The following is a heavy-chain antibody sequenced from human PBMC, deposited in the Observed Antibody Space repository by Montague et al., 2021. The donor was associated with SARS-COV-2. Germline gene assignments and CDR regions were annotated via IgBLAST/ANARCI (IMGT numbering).Heavy chain of an antibody. CDR1: GGSFSGYY. D-gene: IGHD2-2*01. CDR2: INHSGST. Sequence: SETLSLTCAVYGGSFSGYYWSWIRQPPGKGPKWIGEINHSGSTNYNPSLKSRVTISVDTSKNQFSLKLSSVTAADTAVYYCARGHIVVVPAAIGLLRQFYYYYYMDVWGKGTRVSVSS. J-gene: IGHJ6*03. CDR3: ARGHIVVVPAAIGLLRQFYYYYYMDV. V-gene: IGHV4-34*01.